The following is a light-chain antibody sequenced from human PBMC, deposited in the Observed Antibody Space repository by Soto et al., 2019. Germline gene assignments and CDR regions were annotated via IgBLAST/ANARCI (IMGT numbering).Light chain of an antibody. V-gene: IGKV3-20*01. J-gene: IGKJ1*01. CDR3: HQYASSLT. Sequence: EIVLTQSPGSLSLSLGERATLSCRASQSVDSAFFAWYQQKPGQPPRLLMYGASRRATGIPDRFSGSGSGTDFTLTISRLEPEDVAVYYCHQYASSLTFGQGTKVEI. CDR2: GAS. CDR1: QSVDSAF.